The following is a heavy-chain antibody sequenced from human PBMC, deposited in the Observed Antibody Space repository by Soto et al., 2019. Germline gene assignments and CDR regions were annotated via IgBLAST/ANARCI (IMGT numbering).Heavy chain of an antibody. V-gene: IGHV4-31*03. CDR2: VHYRGKP. CDR1: GGSIGGDGFY. D-gene: IGHD6-13*01. J-gene: IGHJ5*02. CDR3: ARGWAAGAGWANWFDL. Sequence: QVQLQQSGRGLVDPSQTLALTCTVSGGSIGGDGFYWGWIRHHPGKGLERIGYVHYRGKPYYNPFLKSRLTLSVDTSKPQCSRNLRTVTAADTAVYYCARGWAAGAGWANWFDLWRQGTLVTVSS.